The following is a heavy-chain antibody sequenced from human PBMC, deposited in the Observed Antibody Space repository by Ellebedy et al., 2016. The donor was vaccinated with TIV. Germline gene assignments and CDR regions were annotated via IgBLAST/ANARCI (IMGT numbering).Heavy chain of an antibody. D-gene: IGHD2-2*01. CDR3: AREQVSSTWYYYYGMDV. CDR1: GFTFSSYW. J-gene: IGHJ6*02. V-gene: IGHV3-7*01. CDR2: IKQDGSEK. Sequence: GESLKISCAASGFTFSSYWMSWVRQAPGKGLEWVANIKQDGSEKYYVDSVKGRFTISRDNAKNSLYLQMNSLRAEDTAVYYCAREQVSSTWYYYYGMDVWGQGTTVTVSS.